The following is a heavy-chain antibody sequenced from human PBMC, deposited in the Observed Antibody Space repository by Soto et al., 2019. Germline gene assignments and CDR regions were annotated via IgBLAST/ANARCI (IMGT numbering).Heavy chain of an antibody. CDR2: IYYSGST. D-gene: IGHD3-10*01. Sequence: PSETLSLTCTVSGGSISSYYWSWIRQPPGKGLEWIGYIYYSGSTNYNPSLKSRVTISVDTSKNQFSLKLSSVTAADTAVYYCARGHRAFYYFFSGSYIVHNWFDPCGQGTLVIGSA. V-gene: IGHV4-59*01. J-gene: IGHJ5*02. CDR1: GGSISSYY. CDR3: ARGHRAFYYFFSGSYIVHNWFDP.